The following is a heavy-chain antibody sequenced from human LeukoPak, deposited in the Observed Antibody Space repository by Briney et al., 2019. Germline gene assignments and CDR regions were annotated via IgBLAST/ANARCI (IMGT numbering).Heavy chain of an antibody. CDR3: ARGRIPMDCSSTSCYFIDYGMDV. CDR2: MNPNSGNT. J-gene: IGHJ6*02. D-gene: IGHD2-2*01. Sequence: ASVKVSCKASGYTFTSYDINWVRQATGQGLEGMGWMNPNSGNTGYAQKFQGRVTMTRNTSISTAYMELSSLRSEDTAVYYCARGRIPMDCSSTSCYFIDYGMDVWGQGTTVTVSS. V-gene: IGHV1-8*01. CDR1: GYTFTSYD.